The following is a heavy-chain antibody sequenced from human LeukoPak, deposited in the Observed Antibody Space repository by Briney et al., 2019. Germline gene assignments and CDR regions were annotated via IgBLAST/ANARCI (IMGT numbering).Heavy chain of an antibody. Sequence: PGGSLRLSCAASGFTFSTYWMHWVRQGPGKGLVWVSRIKTDGSSTNYADSVKGRSTISRDNAKNTLYLQMNSLRVEDTAVYYCARASPERYGDFDIWGQGTMVTVSS. CDR3: ARASPERYGDFDI. V-gene: IGHV3-74*01. CDR1: GFTFSTYW. J-gene: IGHJ3*02. CDR2: IKTDGSST. D-gene: IGHD4/OR15-4a*01.